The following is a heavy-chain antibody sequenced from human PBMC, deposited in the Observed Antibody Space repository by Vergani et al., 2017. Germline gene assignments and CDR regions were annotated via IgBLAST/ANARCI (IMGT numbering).Heavy chain of an antibody. CDR3: AKDRGDIVVVTAIQSIFDY. Sequence: QVQLVESGGGVVQPGRSLRLSCAASGFTFSSYGMHWVRQAPGKGLEWVAVISYDGSNKYYADSVKGRFTISRDNSKNTLYLQMNSLRAEDTAVYYCAKDRGDIVVVTAIQSIFDYWGQGTLVTVSS. V-gene: IGHV3-30*18. D-gene: IGHD2-21*02. CDR1: GFTFSSYG. CDR2: ISYDGSNK. J-gene: IGHJ4*02.